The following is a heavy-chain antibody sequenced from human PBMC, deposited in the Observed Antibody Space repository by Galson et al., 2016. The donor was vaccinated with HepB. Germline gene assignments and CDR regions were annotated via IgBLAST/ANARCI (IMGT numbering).Heavy chain of an antibody. CDR2: MSVSGDNT. D-gene: IGHD2/OR15-2a*01. V-gene: IGHV3-23*01. Sequence: SLRLSCAASGFTFTAHAMTWVRQAPGKGLEWVSTMSVSGDNTYYAGSVKGRVTISRDNSKNTLYLQMNSLRVADPAVYYGARGNSDGSYSPLDHWGQGILVTVSS. CDR3: ARGNSDGSYSPLDH. J-gene: IGHJ4*02. CDR1: GFTFTAHA.